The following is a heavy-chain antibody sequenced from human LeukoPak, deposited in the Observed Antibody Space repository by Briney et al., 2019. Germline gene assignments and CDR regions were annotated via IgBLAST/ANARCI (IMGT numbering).Heavy chain of an antibody. D-gene: IGHD3-10*02. V-gene: IGHV4-30-2*01. J-gene: IGHJ5*02. Sequence: SHTLSLTCAVSGASITSGDYSWNWMRQPPGKGLEWIGYIYHTGNTYYNPSLKSRVTISVDSSKNQFSLKLSSVTAAGTGVYYCARGFFVRGNPGSWFDPWGQGTLVTVSS. CDR3: ARGFFVRGNPGSWFDP. CDR1: GASITSGDYS. CDR2: IYHTGNT.